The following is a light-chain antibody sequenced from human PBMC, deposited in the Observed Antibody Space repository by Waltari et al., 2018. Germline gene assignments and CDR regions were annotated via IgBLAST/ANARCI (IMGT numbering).Light chain of an antibody. CDR2: KIS. Sequence: DIVMTQTPLSSPVTLGQPASISCRSSQSLVHHDGNTYLSWLHQRPGQPPRLLIYKISSRFSGVPDRFSGSGAGTDFTLKISRVEAEDVGVYYCLQATKFPRSFGQGTKLEIK. V-gene: IGKV2-24*01. CDR1: QSLVHHDGNTY. J-gene: IGKJ2*01. CDR3: LQATKFPRS.